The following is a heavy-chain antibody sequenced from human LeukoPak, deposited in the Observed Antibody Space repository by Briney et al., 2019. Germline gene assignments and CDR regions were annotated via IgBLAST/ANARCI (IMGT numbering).Heavy chain of an antibody. Sequence: PGGSLRLSCAASGFTFDDYAMHWVRQAPGKGLEWVSLISGDGGSTYYADSVKGRFTISRDNSKNSLYLQMNSLRTEGTALYYCAKGHYYYDSSGYYFDYWGQGTLVTVSS. J-gene: IGHJ4*02. CDR1: GFTFDDYA. D-gene: IGHD3-22*01. CDR3: AKGHYYYDSSGYYFDY. V-gene: IGHV3-43*02. CDR2: ISGDGGST.